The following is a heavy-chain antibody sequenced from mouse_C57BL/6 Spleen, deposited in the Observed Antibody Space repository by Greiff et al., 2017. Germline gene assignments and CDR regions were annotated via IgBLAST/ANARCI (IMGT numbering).Heavy chain of an antibody. D-gene: IGHD2-5*01. CDR3: TTSYYSNSPWFAY. CDR1: GFNIKDDY. Sequence: EVQGVESGAELVRPGASVKLSCTASGFNIKDDYMHWVKQRPEQGLEWIGWIDPENGDTEYASKFQGKATITADTSSNTAYLQLSSLTSEDTAVYYCTTSYYSNSPWFAYWGQGTLVTVSA. V-gene: IGHV14-4*01. J-gene: IGHJ3*01. CDR2: IDPENGDT.